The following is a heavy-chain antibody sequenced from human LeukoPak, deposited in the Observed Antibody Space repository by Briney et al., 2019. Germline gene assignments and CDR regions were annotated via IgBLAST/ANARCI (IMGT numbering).Heavy chain of an antibody. Sequence: SETLSLTCTVSGGSISSSSYYWGWIRQPPGKGLEWIGSIYYSGSTYYNPSLKSRVTISVDTSKNQFSLKLSSVTAADTAVYYCQSGTYSRRGPQYYFDYWGQGTLVTVSS. D-gene: IGHD6-13*01. CDR1: GGSISSSSYY. CDR3: QSGTYSRRGPQYYFDY. CDR2: IYYSGST. V-gene: IGHV4-39*01. J-gene: IGHJ4*02.